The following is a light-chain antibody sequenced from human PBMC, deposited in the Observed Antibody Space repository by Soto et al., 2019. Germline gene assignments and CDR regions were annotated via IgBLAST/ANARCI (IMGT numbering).Light chain of an antibody. CDR2: SNN. J-gene: IGLJ2*01. CDR3: AAWDHSLNGVV. Sequence: QAVVTQPPSASGTPGQRVTISCSGSSSNIGSNIVNWYQQLPGTAPKLLIYSNNQRPSGVPDRFSGSKSGISASLAISGLRSEDEADYYCAAWDHSLNGVVFGGGTKVTVL. CDR1: SSNIGSNI. V-gene: IGLV1-44*01.